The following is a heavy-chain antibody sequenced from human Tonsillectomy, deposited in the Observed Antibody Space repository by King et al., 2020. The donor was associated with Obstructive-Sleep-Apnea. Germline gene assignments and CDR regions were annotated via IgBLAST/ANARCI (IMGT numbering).Heavy chain of an antibody. D-gene: IGHD6-19*01. CDR1: GFAFSTYW. CDR3: ARDSPRAGADLDF. CDR2: IVSDDITT. Sequence: VQLVESGGGLVQPGGSLRLSCASSGFAFSTYWMHWVRQVPWRGLVWVSRIVSDDITTTYSDPVKGRFTTSSDNAKNTLYLQMNSLRAEDTAVYYCARDSPRAGADLDFWGQGTLVTVSS. J-gene: IGHJ4*02. V-gene: IGHV3-74*01.